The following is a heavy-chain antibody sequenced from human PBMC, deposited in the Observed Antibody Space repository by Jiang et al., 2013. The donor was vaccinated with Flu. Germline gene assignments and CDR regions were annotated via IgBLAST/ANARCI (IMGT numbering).Heavy chain of an antibody. Sequence: KPSQTLSLTCAISGDSVSSNSAAWNWIRQSPSRGLEWLGRTYYRSKWYDDYAVSVKSRITINPDTSKNQFSLHLNSVTPEDTAVYYCARVGYNSGAPGYYGMDVWGLGTTVTVSS. CDR3: ARVGYNSGAPGYYGMDV. D-gene: IGHD6-19*01. CDR1: GDSVSSNSAA. CDR2: TYYRSKWYD. V-gene: IGHV6-1*01. J-gene: IGHJ6*02.